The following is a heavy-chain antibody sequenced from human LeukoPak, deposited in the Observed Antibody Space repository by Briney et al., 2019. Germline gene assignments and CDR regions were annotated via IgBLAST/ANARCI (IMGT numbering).Heavy chain of an antibody. CDR2: ISNSGSTV. Sequence: GGSLRLSCAASGFTFSDYYMTWLRQAPGTGLEWLSYISNSGSTVFYADSVKGRFTVSRDNAKRSLYLQIESLRDDDTAVYHCALGTINKDFYFGMDVWGQGTTVTVSS. D-gene: IGHD2-8*01. V-gene: IGHV3-11*01. J-gene: IGHJ6*02. CDR3: ALGTINKDFYFGMDV. CDR1: GFTFSDYY.